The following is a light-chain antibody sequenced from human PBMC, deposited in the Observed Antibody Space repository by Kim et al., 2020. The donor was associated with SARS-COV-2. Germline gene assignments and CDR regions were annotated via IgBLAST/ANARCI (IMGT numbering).Light chain of an antibody. CDR1: QSVSTI. J-gene: IGKJ2*01. CDR3: QQYDTWPYT. Sequence: SGSPGERATLSCRASQSVSTILAWYQQKPGQAPRLLIYGASTRATGIPARFSGSGSGTEFTLTISSLQSEDFAVYYCQQYDTWPYTFGQGTKLEI. CDR2: GAS. V-gene: IGKV3-15*01.